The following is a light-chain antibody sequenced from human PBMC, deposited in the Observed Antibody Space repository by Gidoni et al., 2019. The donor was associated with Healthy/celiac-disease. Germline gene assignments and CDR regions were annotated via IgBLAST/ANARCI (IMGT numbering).Light chain of an antibody. CDR2: KDS. Sequence: SYELTQPPSVSVSPGQTARITCSGDALPKQYAYWYHQKPGQAPVLVIYKDSERPSGIPERFSGSSSGTTVTLTISGVQAEDEADYYCQSADSSGTYFWVFGGGTKLTVL. V-gene: IGLV3-25*02. J-gene: IGLJ3*02. CDR1: ALPKQY. CDR3: QSADSSGTYFWV.